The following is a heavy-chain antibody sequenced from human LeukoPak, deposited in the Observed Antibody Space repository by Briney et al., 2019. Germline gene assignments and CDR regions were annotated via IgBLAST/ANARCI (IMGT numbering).Heavy chain of an antibody. D-gene: IGHD2-2*01. CDR1: GFTFSSYA. Sequence: GGALRLSCAASGFTFSSYAMSWVRQAPGEGLEWVSAISGSGGSTYYADSVKGRITISRDNSKNTLYLQMNSLRAEDTAVYYCAKEEVVPAAPFDYWGQGTLVTVSS. V-gene: IGHV3-23*01. CDR3: AKEEVVPAAPFDY. CDR2: ISGSGGST. J-gene: IGHJ4*02.